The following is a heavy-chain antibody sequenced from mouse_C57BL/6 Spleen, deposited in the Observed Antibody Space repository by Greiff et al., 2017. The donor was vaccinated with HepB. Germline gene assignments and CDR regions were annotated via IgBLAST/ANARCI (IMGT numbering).Heavy chain of an antibody. CDR2: IWSGGST. CDR1: GFSLTSYG. D-gene: IGHD2-4*01. Sequence: VHLVESGPGLVQPSQSLSITCTVSGFSLTSYGVHWVRQSPGKGLEWLGVIWSGGSTDYNAAFISRLSISKDNSKSQVFFKMNSLQADDTAIYYCARMGGLPYYFDYWGQGTTLTVSS. J-gene: IGHJ2*01. CDR3: ARMGGLPYYFDY. V-gene: IGHV2-2*01.